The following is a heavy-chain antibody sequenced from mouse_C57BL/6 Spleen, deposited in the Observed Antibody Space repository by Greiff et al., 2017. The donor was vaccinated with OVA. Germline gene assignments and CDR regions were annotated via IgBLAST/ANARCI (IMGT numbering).Heavy chain of an antibody. V-gene: IGHV1-69*01. Sequence: VQLQQSGAELVMPGASVKLSCKASGYTFTSYWMHWVKQRPGQGLEWIGEIDPSDSYTNYNQKFKGKSTLTVDKSSSTAYMQLSSLTSEDSAVYYCAPYYYGRFDYWGQGTTLTVSS. D-gene: IGHD1-1*01. CDR1: GYTFTSYW. CDR2: IDPSDSYT. J-gene: IGHJ2*01. CDR3: APYYYGRFDY.